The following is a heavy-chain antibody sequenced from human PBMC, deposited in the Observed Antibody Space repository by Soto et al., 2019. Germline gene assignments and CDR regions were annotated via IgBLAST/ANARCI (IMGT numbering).Heavy chain of an antibody. CDR3: PKFGASGCYFQCDY. CDR2: ISYDGSNK. V-gene: IGHV3-30-3*02. D-gene: IGHD3-10*01. Sequence: GGSRRFSGAASGFTFIIYAMHWVGQAPGKGLEWVAVISYDGSNKYYADSVKGRFTISRDNSKNTLYLQMNSLRAEDTALYYCPKFGASGCYFQCDYWGQ. CDR1: GFTFIIYA. J-gene: IGHJ4*02.